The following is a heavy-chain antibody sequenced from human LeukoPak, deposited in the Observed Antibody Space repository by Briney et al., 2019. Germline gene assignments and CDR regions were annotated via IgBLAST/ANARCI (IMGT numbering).Heavy chain of an antibody. D-gene: IGHD3-3*01. CDR1: GGSISSSSYY. Sequence: SETLSLTCTVSGGSISSSSYYWGWIRQPPGEGLEWIGSLYYSGSTYYNASLKSRVTISVDTSKNQFSLKLSSVTAADTAVYYCARQWGHYDFWSGYQYYFDYWGQGPLVTVSS. CDR2: LYYSGST. J-gene: IGHJ4*02. CDR3: ARQWGHYDFWSGYQYYFDY. V-gene: IGHV4-39*01.